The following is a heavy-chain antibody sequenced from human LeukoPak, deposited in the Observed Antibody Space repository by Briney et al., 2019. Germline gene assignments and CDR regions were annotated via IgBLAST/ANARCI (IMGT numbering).Heavy chain of an antibody. CDR2: INGDGSRS. D-gene: IGHD3-16*01. J-gene: IGHJ4*02. V-gene: IGHV3-74*01. Sequence: GGSLRLSCAASGFTFTTYWMHWVRQAPGKCLVWVSRINGDGSRSNYADSVEGRFTISRDNARNTLYLQMNSLRAEDTALYYCARTSPTSHFDFWGQGTLVTVSS. CDR1: GFTFTTYW. CDR3: ARTSPTSHFDF.